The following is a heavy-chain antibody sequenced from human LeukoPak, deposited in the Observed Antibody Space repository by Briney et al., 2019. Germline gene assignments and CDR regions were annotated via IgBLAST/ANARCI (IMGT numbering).Heavy chain of an antibody. Sequence: TGGSLRLSCAASGFTVSSNYMSWVRQAPGKGLEWVSVIYSGGSTYYSDSVKGRFTISRDNSKSTLYLQMNSLRAKDTAVYYCARGRDDAFDIWGQGTMVTVSS. J-gene: IGHJ3*02. CDR2: IYSGGST. CDR3: ARGRDDAFDI. CDR1: GFTVSSNY. V-gene: IGHV3-66*02.